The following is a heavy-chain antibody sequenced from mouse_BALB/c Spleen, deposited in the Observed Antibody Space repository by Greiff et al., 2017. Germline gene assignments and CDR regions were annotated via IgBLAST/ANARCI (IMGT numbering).Heavy chain of an antibody. CDR2: INPSNGRT. V-gene: IGHV1S81*02. J-gene: IGHJ2*01. CDR1: GYTFTSYW. Sequence: QVQLQQPGAELVKPGASVKLSCKASGYTFTSYWMHWVKQRPGQGLEWIGEINPSNGRTNYNEKFKSKATLTVDKSSSTAYMQLSSLTSEDSAVYYCARGTTVVFDNWGQGTTLTVSS. CDR3: ARGTTVVFDN. D-gene: IGHD1-1*01.